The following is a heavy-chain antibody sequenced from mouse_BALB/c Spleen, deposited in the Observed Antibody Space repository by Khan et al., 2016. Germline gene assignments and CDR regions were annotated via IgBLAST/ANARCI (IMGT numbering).Heavy chain of an antibody. CDR2: INPYNDGT. J-gene: IGHJ4*01. D-gene: IGHD2-1*01. CDR3: SRVGNQYYYAMDY. V-gene: IGHV1S136*01. Sequence: VQLQQSGPELVKPGASVKMSCKASGYTFTSYVMHWVKQKPGQGLEWIGYINPYNDGTKYNEKFKGKATLTSDKSSSTAYMELSSLTSEDSAVYYCSRVGNQYYYAMDYWGQETSVTVSS. CDR1: GYTFTSYV.